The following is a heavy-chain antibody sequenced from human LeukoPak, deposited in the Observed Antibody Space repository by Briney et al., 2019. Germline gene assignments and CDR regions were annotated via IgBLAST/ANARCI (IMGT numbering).Heavy chain of an antibody. CDR2: ISYDGSNK. Sequence: GRSLRLSCAASGFSFNNYAMHWVRQAPGKGLEWVAIISYDGSNKYYADSVKGRFTISRDNSKNTLYLQMDSLRAEDTGVYYCASERWLQYWGQGTLVTVSS. V-gene: IGHV3-30*04. J-gene: IGHJ4*02. CDR1: GFSFNNYA. CDR3: ASERWLQY. D-gene: IGHD5-24*01.